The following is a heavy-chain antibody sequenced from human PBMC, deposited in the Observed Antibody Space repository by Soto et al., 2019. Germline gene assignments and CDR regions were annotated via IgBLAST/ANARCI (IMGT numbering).Heavy chain of an antibody. CDR3: ARVEHRAGYYYGMDV. CDR1: GGTFSSYA. CDR2: IIPIFGTA. V-gene: IGHV1-69*13. D-gene: IGHD3-16*02. Sequence: GASVKVSCKASGGTFSSYAISWVRQAPGQGLEWMGGIIPIFGTANYAQKFQGGVTITADESTSTAYMELSSLRSEDTAVYYCARVEHRAGYYYGMDVWGQGTTVTVSS. J-gene: IGHJ6*02.